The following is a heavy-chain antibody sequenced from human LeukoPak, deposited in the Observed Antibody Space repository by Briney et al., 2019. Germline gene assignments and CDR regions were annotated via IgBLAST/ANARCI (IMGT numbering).Heavy chain of an antibody. CDR3: ARIGCSSTSCYGNSVDP. CDR2: ISAYNGNT. CDR1: GYTFTNYG. J-gene: IGHJ5*02. Sequence: ASVKVSCKASGYTFTNYGMNWVRQAPGQGLEWMGWISAYNGNTLYAQTFQGRVTMTTDTSTSTAYMELRSLRSDDTAVYYCARIGCSSTSCYGNSVDPWGQGTLVTVSS. V-gene: IGHV1-18*01. D-gene: IGHD2-2*01.